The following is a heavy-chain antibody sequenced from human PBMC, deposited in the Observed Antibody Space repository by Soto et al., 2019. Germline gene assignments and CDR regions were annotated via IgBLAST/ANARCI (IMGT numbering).Heavy chain of an antibody. CDR1: GSTFSSYG. CDR3: AKVLRFLEWQEFYYYGMDV. D-gene: IGHD3-3*01. V-gene: IGHV3-30*18. J-gene: IGHJ6*02. Sequence: QVQLVESGGGVVQSGRSLRLSCAASGSTFSSYGMHWVRQAPGKGLEWVAVISYDGSNKYYADSVKGRFTISRDNSKNTLYLQMNSLRAEDTAVYYCAKVLRFLEWQEFYYYGMDVWGQGTTVTVSS. CDR2: ISYDGSNK.